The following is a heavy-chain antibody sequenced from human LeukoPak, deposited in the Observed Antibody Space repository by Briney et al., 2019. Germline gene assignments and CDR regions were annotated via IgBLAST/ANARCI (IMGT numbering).Heavy chain of an antibody. Sequence: SSETLSLTCTVSGGSISSGGYYWSWIRQHPGKGLEWIGYIYYSGSTYYNPSLKSRVTISVDTSKNQFSLKLSSVTAADTAVYYCARFGSPTYYYDSSGYYYDWFDPWGQGTLVTVSS. D-gene: IGHD3-22*01. V-gene: IGHV4-31*03. CDR2: IYYSGST. CDR1: GGSISSGGYY. J-gene: IGHJ5*02. CDR3: ARFGSPTYYYDSSGYYYDWFDP.